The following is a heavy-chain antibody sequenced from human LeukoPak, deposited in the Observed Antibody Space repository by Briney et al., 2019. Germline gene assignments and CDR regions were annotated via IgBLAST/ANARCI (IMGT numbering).Heavy chain of an antibody. D-gene: IGHD5-12*01. CDR2: INPNSGGT. J-gene: IGHJ4*02. CDR1: GYTFTAYN. CDR3: ARWGRRYSGYEGLDY. V-gene: IGHV1-2*02. Sequence: ASVTVSCKASGYTFTAYNLHWVRQAPGQGVEWMGWINPNSGGTNYAQKFQGRVTMTRDTSISTAYMELSRLTSDDTAVYYCARWGRRYSGYEGLDYWGQGALVTVSS.